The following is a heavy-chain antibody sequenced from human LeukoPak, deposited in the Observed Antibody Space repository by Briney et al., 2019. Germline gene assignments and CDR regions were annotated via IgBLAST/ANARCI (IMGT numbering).Heavy chain of an antibody. CDR3: ARGYCSSTSCYFLHYYYYGMDV. J-gene: IGHJ6*02. V-gene: IGHV1-2*02. Sequence: ASVKASCKASGYTFTGYYMHWVRQAPGQGLEWMGWINPNSGGTNYAQKFQGRVTMTRDTSISTAYMELSRLRSDDTAVYYCARGYCSSTSCYFLHYYYYGMDVWGQGTTVTVSS. CDR2: INPNSGGT. D-gene: IGHD2-2*01. CDR1: GYTFTGYY.